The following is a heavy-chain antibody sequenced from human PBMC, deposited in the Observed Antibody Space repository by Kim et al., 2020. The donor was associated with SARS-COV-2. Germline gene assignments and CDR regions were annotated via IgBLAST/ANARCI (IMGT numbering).Heavy chain of an antibody. CDR3: ASTKTTPSPDAHVDIVATDNDAFDI. CDR2: IYTSGST. D-gene: IGHD5-12*01. V-gene: IGHV4-61*02. J-gene: IGHJ3*02. CDR1: GGSISSGSYY. Sequence: SETLSLTCTVSGGSISSGSYYWSWIRQPAGKGLEWIGRIYTSGSTNYNPSLKSRVTISVDTSKNQFSLKLSSVTAADTAVYYCASTKTTPSPDAHVDIVATDNDAFDIWGQGTMVTVSS.